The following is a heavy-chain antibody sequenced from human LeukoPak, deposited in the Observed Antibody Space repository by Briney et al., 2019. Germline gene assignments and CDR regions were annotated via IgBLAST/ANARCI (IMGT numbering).Heavy chain of an antibody. V-gene: IGHV1-18*01. D-gene: IGHD6-13*01. CDR3: ARAIAAAGTGAFDI. Sequence: ASVKVSCKASGYTFTSYGISWVRQAPGQGLEWMGWISAYNGNTNYAQKFQGRVTITADKSTSTAYMELSSLRSEDTAVYYCARAIAAAGTGAFDIWGQGTMVTVSS. CDR2: ISAYNGNT. J-gene: IGHJ3*02. CDR1: GYTFTSYG.